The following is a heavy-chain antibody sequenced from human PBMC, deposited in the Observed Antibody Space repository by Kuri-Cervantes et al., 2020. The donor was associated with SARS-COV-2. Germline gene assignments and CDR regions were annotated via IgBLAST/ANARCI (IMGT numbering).Heavy chain of an antibody. CDR1: GGSISSYY. CDR2: IYYSGTT. V-gene: IGHV4-59*01. CDR3: ARGNGAVATSGYWYFDL. Sequence: SETLSLTCTVSGGSISSYYGSWIRQPPGRGLEYIGYIYYSGTTNYNPSLKSRVTISVDTYKNQFSLKLSSVTAADTAMYFCARGNGAVATSGYWYFDLWGRGTLVTVSS. D-gene: IGHD6-19*01. J-gene: IGHJ2*01.